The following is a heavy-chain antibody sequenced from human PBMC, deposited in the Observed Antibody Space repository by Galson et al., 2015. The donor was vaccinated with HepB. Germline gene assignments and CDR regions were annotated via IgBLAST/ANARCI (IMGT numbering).Heavy chain of an antibody. CDR1: GYVFTNFY. CDR3: ARSPTNWAAKLDY. CDR2: PPPPPRTA. J-gene: IGHJ4*02. D-gene: IGHD2-8*01. V-gene: IGHV1-46*01. Sequence: SCKASGYVFTNFYIHWVRQAPGQGLERPPPPPPPPRTASYAQDIKGRVTVTRDTPTSTVYMELTSLTSDDTAVYYCARSPTNWAAKLDYWGQGTLVTVSS.